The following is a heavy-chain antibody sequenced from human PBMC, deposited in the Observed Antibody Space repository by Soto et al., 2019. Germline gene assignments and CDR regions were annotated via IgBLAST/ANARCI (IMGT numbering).Heavy chain of an antibody. V-gene: IGHV3-66*01. CDR1: GFTVSSKY. J-gene: IGHJ6*04. CDR2: IQSGGTT. D-gene: IGHD2-15*01. Sequence: EVQLVESGGGLVQPGGSLRLSCAASGFTVSSKYMTWVRQAPGKGLEWVSLIQSGGTTYYADAVKGRFTISRDTSENTLHLQMDSLRVEDTAVYYCARDDVLCDGGRGYGIHLDVWGKGTTVAVSS. CDR3: ARDDVLCDGGRGYGIHLDV.